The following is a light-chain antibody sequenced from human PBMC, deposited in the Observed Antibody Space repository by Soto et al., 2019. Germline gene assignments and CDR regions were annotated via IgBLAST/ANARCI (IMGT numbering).Light chain of an antibody. CDR2: DAS. V-gene: IGKV3-20*01. J-gene: IGKJ1*01. Sequence: IVVTNAPGALSLSPGERATLSCRASQSLSSSYLAWYQQKPGQAPRLLIYDASSRATGIPDRISGSGSGTAFTLTISRLEPEDFAVYYCQQYGGSSTFGQGTKVDIK. CDR3: QQYGGSST. CDR1: QSLSSSY.